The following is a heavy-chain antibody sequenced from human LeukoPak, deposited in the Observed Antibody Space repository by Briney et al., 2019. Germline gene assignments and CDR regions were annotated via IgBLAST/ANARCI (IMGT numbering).Heavy chain of an antibody. V-gene: IGHV3-21*01. Sequence: GGSLRLSCAASGFTFSSYSMNWVRQAPGKGLEWVSSISSTSSYIYYADSVKGRFTISRDNAKNSLDLQMNSLRVEDTAVYYCARRNGAFDIWGQGTMVTVSS. J-gene: IGHJ3*02. CDR1: GFTFSSYS. CDR2: ISSTSSYI. D-gene: IGHD2-8*01. CDR3: ARRNGAFDI.